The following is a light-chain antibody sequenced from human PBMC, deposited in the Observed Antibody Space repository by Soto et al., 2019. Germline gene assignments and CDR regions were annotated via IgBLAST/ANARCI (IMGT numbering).Light chain of an antibody. CDR2: DAS. Sequence: EILLTQSPATLSLSPGARATLSLRAGQSITNYLAWYQQKPGQAPRLLIYDASNTAPDIPARFSGSGSGTDFTLTISSLEPDDFAVYYCEHGGAFGPGNKVEIK. J-gene: IGKJ3*01. CDR1: QSITNY. CDR3: EHGGA. V-gene: IGKV3-11*01.